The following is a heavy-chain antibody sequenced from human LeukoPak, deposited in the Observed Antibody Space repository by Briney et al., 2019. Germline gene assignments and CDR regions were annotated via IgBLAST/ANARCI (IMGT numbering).Heavy chain of an antibody. D-gene: IGHD6-19*01. Sequence: ASVKVSCKASGYTFASHYMHWVRQAPGQGLEWMGGMNPNGGSPSYGQKFQGRVNMTRDTSRSTFHMELSSLRSEDTAIYYCASKSSYNSGGLDHWGQGALVTVPS. CDR1: GYTFASHY. CDR3: ASKSSYNSGGLDH. V-gene: IGHV1-46*01. J-gene: IGHJ4*02. CDR2: MNPNGGSP.